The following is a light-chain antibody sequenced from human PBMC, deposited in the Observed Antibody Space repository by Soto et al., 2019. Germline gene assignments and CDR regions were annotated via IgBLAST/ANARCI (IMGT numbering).Light chain of an antibody. Sequence: DIQMTQSPSTLSASVGDRVTITCRASQSISRWLAWYQQKPGKAPKFLIYDASNLESGVPSRFSGSRSGTDFTLTISSVEPEDFAMYYCHQRNQFGQGTRLEIK. J-gene: IGKJ5*01. CDR3: HQRNQ. CDR2: DAS. V-gene: IGKV1-5*01. CDR1: QSISRW.